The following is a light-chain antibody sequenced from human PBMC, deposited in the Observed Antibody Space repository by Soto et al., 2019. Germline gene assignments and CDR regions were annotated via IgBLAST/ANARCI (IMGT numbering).Light chain of an antibody. CDR3: HQSSYVPLT. CDR2: NIF. V-gene: IGKV3-20*01. J-gene: IGKJ1*01. Sequence: EIVLTQSPCTLSLSPGERATLSCRASQSVTNNYLGWYQQKPGQAPRLLIYNIFNRDPGIPDRVSGSGSGTDFTLTNNRLETEDFAVYYCHQSSYVPLTFGQGTKVEI. CDR1: QSVTNNY.